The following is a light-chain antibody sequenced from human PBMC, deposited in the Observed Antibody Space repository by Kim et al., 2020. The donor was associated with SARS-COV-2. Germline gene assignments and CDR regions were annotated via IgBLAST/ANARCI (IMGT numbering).Light chain of an antibody. J-gene: IGLJ3*02. V-gene: IGLV2-23*02. CDR2: EVY. CDR3: CSYAGSYTWV. Sequence: QSALTQPASVSGSPGQSITISCTGTSSDIGDYNLVSWYQQHPGKAPKLIISEVYNRPSGVSNRFSGSKSGNTASLTISGLQIEDEADYYCCSYAGSYTWVFGGGTQLTVL. CDR1: SSDIGDYNL.